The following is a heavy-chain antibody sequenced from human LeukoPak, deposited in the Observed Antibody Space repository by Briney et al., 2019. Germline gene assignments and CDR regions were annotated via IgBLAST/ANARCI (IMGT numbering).Heavy chain of an antibody. CDR3: ARDRGSSWTFDY. Sequence: ASVKVSCKASGYSFTSHYMHWVRQAPGQGLEWMGLINPSGSSTLYAQKFQGRVTMTRDMSTTTDYMELSSLRSEDTAVYYCARDRGSSWTFDYWGQGTLVTVSS. CDR1: GYSFTSHY. J-gene: IGHJ4*02. V-gene: IGHV1-46*01. CDR2: INPSGSST. D-gene: IGHD6-13*01.